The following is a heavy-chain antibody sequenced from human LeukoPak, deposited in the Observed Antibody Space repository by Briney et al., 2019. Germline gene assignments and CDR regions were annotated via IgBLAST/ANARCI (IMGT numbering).Heavy chain of an antibody. CDR2: INTDGSST. CDR3: AKLRIGHYYDSSGYWPGDY. CDR1: GFTFSSYW. V-gene: IGHV3-74*01. J-gene: IGHJ4*02. Sequence: GGSLRLSCAASGFTFSSYWMHWVRQAPGKGLVWVSRINTDGSSTSYADSVKGRFTISRDNAKNTLYLQMNSLRAEDTAVYYCAKLRIGHYYDSSGYWPGDYWGQGTLVTVSS. D-gene: IGHD3-22*01.